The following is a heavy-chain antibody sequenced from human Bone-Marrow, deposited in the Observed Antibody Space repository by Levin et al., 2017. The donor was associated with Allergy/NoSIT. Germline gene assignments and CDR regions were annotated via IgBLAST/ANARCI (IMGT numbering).Heavy chain of an antibody. D-gene: IGHD2-2*01. CDR2: VTGSGGNT. CDR1: GFTFSDFG. CDR3: TKDRLSSSPVAYGMDV. J-gene: IGHJ6*02. Sequence: GGSLRLSCAASGFTFSDFGMTWVRQAPGKGLEWVSSVTGSGGNTYYADSVKGRFAISRDNSRNTLLLHMDSLIADDTAVYYCTKDRLSSSPVAYGMDVWGQGTTVTVS. V-gene: IGHV3-23*01.